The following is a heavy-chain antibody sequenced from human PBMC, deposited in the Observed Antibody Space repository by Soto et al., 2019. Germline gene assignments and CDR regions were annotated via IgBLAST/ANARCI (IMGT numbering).Heavy chain of an antibody. J-gene: IGHJ6*03. CDR2: IYYSGYT. Sequence: SETLSLTCTVSGGSISSSSYYWGWIRQPPGKGLERIGNIYYSGYTYYNPSLKSRVTISVDTSKNQFSLKLSSVTAADTAVYYCARQGGITMVRGVIFYYYYYYMDVWGKGTTVTVSS. CDR1: GGSISSSSYY. V-gene: IGHV4-39*01. D-gene: IGHD3-10*01. CDR3: ARQGGITMVRGVIFYYYYYYMDV.